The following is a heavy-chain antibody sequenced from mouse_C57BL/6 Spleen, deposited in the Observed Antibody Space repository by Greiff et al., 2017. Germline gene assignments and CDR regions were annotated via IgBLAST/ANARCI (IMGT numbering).Heavy chain of an antibody. J-gene: IGHJ4*01. Sequence: EVKVEEPGGGLVKPGGSLKLSCAASGFTFSDYGMHWVRQAPEKGLEWVAYISSGSSSIYYADTVKGRFTISRDNAKNTLFLQMTSLRSEDTAMYYCAKDYKWARYAMDYWGQGTSVTVSS. CDR3: AKDYKWARYAMDY. CDR1: GFTFSDYG. CDR2: ISSGSSSI. V-gene: IGHV5-17*01. D-gene: IGHD2-12*01.